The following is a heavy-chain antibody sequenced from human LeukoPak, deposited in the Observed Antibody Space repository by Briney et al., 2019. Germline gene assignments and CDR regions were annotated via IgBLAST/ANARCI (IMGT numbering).Heavy chain of an antibody. J-gene: IGHJ4*02. CDR2: ISPDGSSR. Sequence: PGGSLRLSCAVSGLTITNYWMAWVRQAPGKGLEWVANISPDGSSRNYMDSVKGRFTISRDNAKNSLHLQLNSLRGEDSAVYYCARDSLGDLDFWGQGTLVTVSS. V-gene: IGHV3-7*01. CDR3: ARDSLGDLDF. CDR1: GLTITNYW.